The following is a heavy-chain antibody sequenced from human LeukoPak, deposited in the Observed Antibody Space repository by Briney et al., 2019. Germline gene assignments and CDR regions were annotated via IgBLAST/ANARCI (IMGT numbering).Heavy chain of an antibody. V-gene: IGHV3-53*01. J-gene: IGHJ4*02. Sequence: SGGSLTHSCAASGFTVSSNYMSLVRQAPGKGLEWVSVLYRGGSTYYAASVEGRFTISRDNSKNTFYLQMNSLRAEDTAVYYCAKDSGPYRSSWWVYWGQGTLVTVSS. D-gene: IGHD6-13*01. CDR1: GFTVSSNY. CDR2: LYRGGST. CDR3: AKDSGPYRSSWWVY.